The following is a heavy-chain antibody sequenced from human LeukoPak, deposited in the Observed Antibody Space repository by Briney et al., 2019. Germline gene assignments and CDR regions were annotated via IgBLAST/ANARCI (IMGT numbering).Heavy chain of an antibody. CDR3: ARDYDSSGLDY. J-gene: IGHJ4*02. CDR2: IYHSGST. CDR1: GYSISSGYY. Sequence: SETLSLTCTVSGYSISSGYYWGWIRQPPGKGLEWIGSIYHSGSTYYDPSLKSRVTISVETSKNQFSLKLSSVTAEDTAVYYCARDYDSSGLDYWGQGTLVTVSS. D-gene: IGHD3-22*01. V-gene: IGHV4-38-2*02.